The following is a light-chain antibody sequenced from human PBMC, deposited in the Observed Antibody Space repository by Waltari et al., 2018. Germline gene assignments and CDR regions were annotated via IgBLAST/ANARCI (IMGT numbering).Light chain of an antibody. V-gene: IGKV3-11*01. CDR3: QQRTNWPRT. CDR1: QTISTY. CDR2: DAS. Sequence: EIVLTQSPATLSLSPGEGATLPCRASQTISTYLAWYQQKAGQAPRLLIYDASKRATGIPARFSGSGSGTDFTLTISSLEPEDFALYYCQQRTNWPRTFGQGTKLEIK. J-gene: IGKJ2*02.